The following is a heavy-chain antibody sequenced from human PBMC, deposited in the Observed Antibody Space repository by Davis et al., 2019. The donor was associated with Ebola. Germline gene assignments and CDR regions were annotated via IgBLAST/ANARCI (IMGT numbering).Heavy chain of an antibody. CDR3: ARDRRHYYGSGSYYGMDV. J-gene: IGHJ6*02. D-gene: IGHD3-10*01. CDR2: IYYRGST. CDR1: GGSISSGGYY. Sequence: PSETLSLTCTVSGGSISSGGYYWSWIRQHPGKGLEWIGYIYYRGSTYYNPSLKSRVTISVDTSKNQFSLKLSSVTAADTAVYYCARDRRHYYGSGSYYGMDVWGQGTTVTVSS. V-gene: IGHV4-30-4*08.